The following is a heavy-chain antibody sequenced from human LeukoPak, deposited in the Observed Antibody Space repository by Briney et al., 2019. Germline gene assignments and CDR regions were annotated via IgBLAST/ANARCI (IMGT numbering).Heavy chain of an antibody. CDR1: GLSVSGYW. CDR3: ASRYCTGVNCFAASYMCMDV. CDR2: IKQDGSEK. Sequence: GGSLRLSCAASGLSVSGYWLTWVRQAPGKGFEWVANIKQDGSEKNYVDSVKGRFTISRDNADNSLYLEMTNLRVEDTAVYFCASRYCTGVNCFAASYMCMDVWGKGTTVTVSS. V-gene: IGHV3-7*01. J-gene: IGHJ6*03. D-gene: IGHD2-8*02.